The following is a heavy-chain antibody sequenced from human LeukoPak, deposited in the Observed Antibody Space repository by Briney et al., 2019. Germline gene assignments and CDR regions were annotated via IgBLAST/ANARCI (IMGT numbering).Heavy chain of an antibody. CDR2: ISGSGGST. V-gene: IGHV3-23*01. D-gene: IGHD6-6*01. CDR3: TRGPYSNSMGVDF. Sequence: PGGSLRLSCAASGFTFSSYAMSWVRQAPGKGLEGVSAISGSGGSTYYADSVKGRFTISRDNSKNTLYLQMNSLKTEDAAVYYCTRGPYSNSMGVDFWGQGTLVTVSS. J-gene: IGHJ4*02. CDR1: GFTFSSYA.